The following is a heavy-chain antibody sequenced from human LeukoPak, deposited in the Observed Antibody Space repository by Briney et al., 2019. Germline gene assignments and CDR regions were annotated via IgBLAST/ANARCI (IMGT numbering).Heavy chain of an antibody. CDR1: GGSISSSSYY. D-gene: IGHD6-13*01. CDR2: IYYSGST. V-gene: IGHV4-39*01. Sequence: SETLSLTCTVSGGSISSSSYYWGWIRQPPGKGLEWIGSIYYSGSTYYNPSLKSRVTISVDTSKNQFSLKLSSVTAADTAVYYCARQDLLYSSSWSPRVTFHWGQGTLVTVSS. CDR3: ARQDLLYSSSWSPRVTFH. J-gene: IGHJ4*02.